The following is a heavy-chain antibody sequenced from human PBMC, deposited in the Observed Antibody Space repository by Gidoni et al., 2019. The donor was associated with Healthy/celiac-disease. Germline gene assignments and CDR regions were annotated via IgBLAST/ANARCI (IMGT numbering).Heavy chain of an antibody. D-gene: IGHD2-2*02. CDR3: ARDVDESGSYCSSTSCYTRYYYYGMDV. V-gene: IGHV3-7*03. CDR1: GFTFSSYW. CDR2: IKQDGSEK. J-gene: IGHJ6*02. Sequence: EVQLVESGGGLVQPGGSLRLSCAASGFTFSSYWMSWVRQAPGKGLEWVANIKQDGSEKYYVDSVKGRFTISRDNAKNSLYLQMNSLRAEDTAVYYCARDVDESGSYCSSTSCYTRYYYYGMDVWGQGTTVTVSS.